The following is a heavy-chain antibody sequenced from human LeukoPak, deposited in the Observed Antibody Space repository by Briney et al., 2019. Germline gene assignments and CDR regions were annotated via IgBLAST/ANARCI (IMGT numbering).Heavy chain of an antibody. CDR1: GFTFSDYY. J-gene: IGHJ5*02. CDR2: INGDGSTV. V-gene: IGHV3-74*01. D-gene: IGHD6-19*01. CDR3: VREGGSDWYSGWFDP. Sequence: GGPLRLSCAASGFTFSDYYMHWVRQAPGKGLVWVSHINGDGSTVGYADSVKGRFTISRDNARNTLYLQMNSLRVEDTAVYYCVREGGSDWYSGWFDPWGQGTLVTVSS.